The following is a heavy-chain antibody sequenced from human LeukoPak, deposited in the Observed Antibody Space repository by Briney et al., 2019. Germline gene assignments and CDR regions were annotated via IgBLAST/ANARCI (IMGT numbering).Heavy chain of an antibody. Sequence: GASVKVSCKASGYTFTSYGISWVRQAPGQGLEWMGWISAYNGNTNYAQKLQGRVTMTTDTSTSTAYMELRSLRSDDTAVYYCARDGWLGRAYYNSGMDGGGKGTTVTVP. J-gene: IGHJ6*04. CDR2: ISAYNGNT. D-gene: IGHD3-22*01. V-gene: IGHV1-18*01. CDR3: ARDGWLGRAYYNSGMDG. CDR1: GYTFTSYG.